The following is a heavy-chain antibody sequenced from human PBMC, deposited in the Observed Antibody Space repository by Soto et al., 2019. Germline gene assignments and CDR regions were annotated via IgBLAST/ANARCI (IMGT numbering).Heavy chain of an antibody. Sequence: QVQLVESGGGVVQPGRSLRLSCAASGFTFSSYGMHWVRQAPGKGLEWVAVIWYDGSNKYYADSVKGRFTTSRDNSQNTPYLQMNSRRAEDTAVYYCARDCAGYSSGWYQRGGFDYWGQGTLVTVSS. CDR3: ARDCAGYSSGWYQRGGFDY. V-gene: IGHV3-33*01. CDR1: GFTFSSYG. CDR2: IWYDGSNK. D-gene: IGHD6-19*01. J-gene: IGHJ4*02.